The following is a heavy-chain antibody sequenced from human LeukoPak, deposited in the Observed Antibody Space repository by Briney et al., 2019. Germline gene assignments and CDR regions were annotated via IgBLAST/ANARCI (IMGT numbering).Heavy chain of an antibody. J-gene: IGHJ4*01. CDR2: IYSTGST. CDR3: ARRLTMVRGIISFAYFDY. CDR1: VRSQSRSSFY. Sequence: ADTVSLPCSLSVRSQSRSSFYWASIRQPPGEGLEWIESIYSTGSTYHNACPKRRVTISVDTSKTQDSPKLSSVTAADTAVYSCARRLTMVRGIISFAYFDYWGDGTLVTVSS. V-gene: IGHV4-39*01. D-gene: IGHD3-10*01.